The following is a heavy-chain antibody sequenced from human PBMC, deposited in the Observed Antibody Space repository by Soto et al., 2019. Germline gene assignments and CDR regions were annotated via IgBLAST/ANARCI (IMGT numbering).Heavy chain of an antibody. D-gene: IGHD3-22*01. Sequence: SGGSLRLSCAASGFTFSSYWMHWVRQAPGKGLVWVSRINSDGSSTSYADSVKGRFTISRDNAKNTLYLQMNSLRAEDTAVYYCARVGSYYDSSGYYGMDVWGQGTTVTVSS. J-gene: IGHJ6*02. CDR1: GFTFSSYW. V-gene: IGHV3-74*01. CDR2: INSDGSST. CDR3: ARVGSYYDSSGYYGMDV.